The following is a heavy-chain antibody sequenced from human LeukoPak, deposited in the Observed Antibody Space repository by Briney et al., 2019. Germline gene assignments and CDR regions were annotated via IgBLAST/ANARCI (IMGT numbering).Heavy chain of an antibody. CDR2: ISSGGQTV. Sequence: GGSLRLSCEGSGFIFSSYSMNWVRQAPGKGLEWLSYISSGGQTVYYAGSVKGRFTISRDNAKNSLFLQLNSLRAGDTAVYYCVRHRGAWTVHDAFAMWGQGTMVTVAS. CDR1: GFIFSSYS. D-gene: IGHD4-11*01. V-gene: IGHV3-48*04. CDR3: VRHRGAWTVHDAFAM. J-gene: IGHJ3*02.